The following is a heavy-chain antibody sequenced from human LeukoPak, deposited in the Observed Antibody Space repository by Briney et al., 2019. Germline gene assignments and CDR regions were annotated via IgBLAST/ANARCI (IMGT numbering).Heavy chain of an antibody. V-gene: IGHV3-23*01. D-gene: IGHD3-16*01. CDR2: ISGRGGST. CDR3: AKEASYEYFDY. Sequence: GGSLRLSCAASGFTFSSYAMRWGRHAPGRGLEWVSAISGRGGSTYYADSVKGRFTISRDNSKNTLYLQMNSLRAEDTAVYYCAKEASYEYFDYWGQGTLVTVSS. J-gene: IGHJ4*02. CDR1: GFTFSSYA.